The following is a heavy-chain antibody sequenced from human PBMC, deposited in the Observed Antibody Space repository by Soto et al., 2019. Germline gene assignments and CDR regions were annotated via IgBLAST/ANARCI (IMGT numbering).Heavy chain of an antibody. CDR1: GFSLTTSGVG. CDR2: NYWDDDK. D-gene: IGHD1-26*01. V-gene: IGHV2-5*02. Sequence: SGPTLVNPTQTLTLTCTFSGFSLTTSGVGVGWIRPPPAKALEWLAPNYWDDDKRYRPSLKSRLTITKDTLKNQVVLTLTDMDPVDTDTYYCTHRSGGSRFATWGQGTVVTV. CDR3: THRSGGSRFAT. J-gene: IGHJ5*02.